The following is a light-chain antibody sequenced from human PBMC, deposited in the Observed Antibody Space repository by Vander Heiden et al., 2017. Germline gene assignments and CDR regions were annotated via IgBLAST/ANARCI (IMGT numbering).Light chain of an antibody. CDR2: SNN. CDR3: AAWDDSLNGPV. V-gene: IGLV1-44*01. J-gene: IGLJ3*02. CDR1: SSNIGSNT. Sequence: QSLLTLPPSASGTPGQRGTISCSGVSSNIGSNTENWYQQLPGTAPKLLIYSNNQRASGVPDRFSGSKSGASASLAISGLQSEDEADYYCAAWDDSLNGPVFGGGTKLTVL.